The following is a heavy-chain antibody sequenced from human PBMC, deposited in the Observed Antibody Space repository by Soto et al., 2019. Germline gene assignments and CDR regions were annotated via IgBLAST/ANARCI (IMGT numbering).Heavy chain of an antibody. Sequence: PSETLSLTCTVSGGSISSYYWSWIRQPPGKGLEWIGYIYYSGSTNYNPSLKSRVTISVDTSKNQFSLKLSSVTAADTAVYYCASGVKYSSGWYRFDYWGQGTLVTVS. CDR3: ASGVKYSSGWYRFDY. CDR2: IYYSGST. CDR1: GGSISSYY. J-gene: IGHJ4*02. D-gene: IGHD6-19*01. V-gene: IGHV4-59*01.